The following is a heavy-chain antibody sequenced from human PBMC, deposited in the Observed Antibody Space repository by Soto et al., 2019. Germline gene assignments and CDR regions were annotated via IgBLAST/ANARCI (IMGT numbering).Heavy chain of an antibody. J-gene: IGHJ5*02. Sequence: QVQLQESGPGLVKPSETLSLTCTVSGGSVSSGSYYWRWIRQPPGKGLEWIGYIYYRGSTNYNASLKSRVTISVDTSKNQFSLKMSSVTGADTAGYYCARGYYGSGSYYNVDWFEPLGQGTLVTVSP. CDR2: IYYRGST. CDR1: GGSVSSGSYY. D-gene: IGHD3-10*01. CDR3: ARGYYGSGSYYNVDWFEP. V-gene: IGHV4-61*01.